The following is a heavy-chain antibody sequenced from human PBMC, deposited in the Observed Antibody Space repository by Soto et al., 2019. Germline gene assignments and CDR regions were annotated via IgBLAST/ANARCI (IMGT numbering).Heavy chain of an antibody. Sequence: EVQLLESGGGLAQPGGSLRLSGAVSGITFTNLARGWVAQAPGKGLEWVSGISGNVGSTTHYADSVKGRFTISRDNSKNILFLQMNSLRAEDTAVYYCAKHRGFVAGPFDSWGQGTLVIVSS. J-gene: IGHJ4*02. V-gene: IGHV3-23*01. CDR1: GITFTNLA. D-gene: IGHD6-19*01. CDR2: ISGNVGSTT. CDR3: AKHRGFVAGPFDS.